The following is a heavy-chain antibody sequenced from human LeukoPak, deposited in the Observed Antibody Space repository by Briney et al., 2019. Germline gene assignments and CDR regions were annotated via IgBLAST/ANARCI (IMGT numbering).Heavy chain of an antibody. V-gene: IGHV1-8*03. CDR1: GYTFTSYD. CDR3: ARTRRGQLWNRARDFDY. Sequence: ASVKVSCKASGYTFTSYDINWVRQATGQGLEWMGWMNPNSGNTGYAQKFQGRVTITRNTSISTAYMELSSLRSEDTAGYYCARTRRGQLWNRARDFDYWGQGTLVTVS. J-gene: IGHJ4*02. CDR2: MNPNSGNT. D-gene: IGHD5-18*01.